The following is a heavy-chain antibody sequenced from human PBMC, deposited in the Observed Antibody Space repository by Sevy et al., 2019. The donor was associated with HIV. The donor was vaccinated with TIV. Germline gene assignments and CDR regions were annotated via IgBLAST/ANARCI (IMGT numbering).Heavy chain of an antibody. J-gene: IGHJ4*02. CDR3: ARARAYYYDNSGYSFDY. CDR2: IKQDGSEK. Sequence: GGSLRLSCAASGFTLSSYWMSWVRQAPGKGLEWVANIKQDGSEKYYVDSVKGRFTISRDNAKNSRYLQMNSLRVEDTAAYYCARARAYYYDNSGYSFDYWGQGTLVTVSS. V-gene: IGHV3-7*01. CDR1: GFTLSSYW. D-gene: IGHD3-22*01.